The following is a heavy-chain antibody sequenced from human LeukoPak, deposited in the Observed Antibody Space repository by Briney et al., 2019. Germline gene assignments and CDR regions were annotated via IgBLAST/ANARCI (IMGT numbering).Heavy chain of an antibody. D-gene: IGHD2-21*02. J-gene: IGHJ6*03. CDR1: IGSISSTNYY. Sequence: PSETLSLTCTVSIGSISSTNYYWSWSRQPPGKGLEWIGYIYYSGSTNYNPSLKSRVTISVDTSKNQFSLNLSSVTAADTAVYYCARTAGYYYYYMDVWSKGTTVTVSS. V-gene: IGHV4-61*01. CDR3: ARTAGYYYYYMDV. CDR2: IYYSGST.